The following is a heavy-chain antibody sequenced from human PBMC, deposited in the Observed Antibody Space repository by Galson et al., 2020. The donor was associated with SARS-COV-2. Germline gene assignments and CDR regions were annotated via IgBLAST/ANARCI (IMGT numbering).Heavy chain of an antibody. J-gene: IGHJ6*02. V-gene: IGHV3-21*01. CDR3: ARDEGIRGYNYGRLYYGMDV. Sequence: GESRKISCAASGFPFSTYSMNWVRLAPGKGLEWVSSISTSSSYTYYVDSVKGRFSISRDNPRNSLYLQMNSLRAEDTAVYYCARDEGIRGYNYGRLYYGMDVWGQGTTVTVSS. CDR2: ISTSSSYT. CDR1: GFPFSTYS. D-gene: IGHD5-18*01.